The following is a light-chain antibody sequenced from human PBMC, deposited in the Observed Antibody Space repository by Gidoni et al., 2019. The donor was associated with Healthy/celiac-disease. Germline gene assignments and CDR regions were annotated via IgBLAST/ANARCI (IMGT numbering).Light chain of an antibody. V-gene: IGLV5-52*01. CDR1: SGFSVWDFW. CDR3: GTWHSNSKTPWV. J-gene: IGLJ3*02. CDR2: YHSDSNK. Sequence: QPVLTQPSSHSASSGASDSLTCMLSSGFSVWDFWIRLYQQKPGHPPRYLLYYHSDSNKGQGSGVPSRFSGSNDASANAGILRISGLQPEDEADYYCGTWHSNSKTPWVFGGGTKLTVL.